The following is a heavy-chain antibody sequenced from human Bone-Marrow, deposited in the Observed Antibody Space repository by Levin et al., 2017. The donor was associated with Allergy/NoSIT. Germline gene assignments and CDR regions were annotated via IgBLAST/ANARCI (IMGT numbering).Heavy chain of an antibody. CDR3: ARAPVYMNGWHGGFDF. J-gene: IGHJ4*02. CDR2: IFYRGIT. D-gene: IGHD2-8*01. Sequence: PSETLSLTCTVSGASVGSGTYNWNWIRQPPGTALEWIGNIFYRGITNYNPSLAGRVTISSNTSKNHFSLKLNSVTAADTALYFCARAPVYMNGWHGGFDFWGRGILVTVSS. V-gene: IGHV4-61*03. CDR1: GASVGSGTYN.